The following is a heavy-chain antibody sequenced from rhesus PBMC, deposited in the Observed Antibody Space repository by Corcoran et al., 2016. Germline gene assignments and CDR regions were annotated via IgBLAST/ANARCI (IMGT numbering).Heavy chain of an antibody. CDR3: ARDRPYSSWSGGGFDY. Sequence: QVQLQESGPGLVKPSETLSLTCAVSGVSISSNYWSWIRPPPGTGLAWSGRISGSGGRTNNHPTHKSRGTMSNETAKNQCSLKLSSVTAADTAVYYCARDRPYSSWSGGGFDYWGQGVLVTVSS. V-gene: IGHV4-173*01. D-gene: IGHD6-13*01. CDR1: GVSISSNY. J-gene: IGHJ4*01. CDR2: ISGSGGRT.